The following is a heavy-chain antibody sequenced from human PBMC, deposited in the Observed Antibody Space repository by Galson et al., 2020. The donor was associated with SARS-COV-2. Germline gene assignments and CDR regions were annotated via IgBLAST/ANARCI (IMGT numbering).Heavy chain of an antibody. V-gene: IGHV4-30-2*01. Sequence: SETLSLTCAVSGGSIRSGPHSWSWVRQPPGKGLEWIGYISHNGDTNFNPSLRSRLTMSVDRSKTHFSLTLSSVTAADTAVYYCAREALGSGWFDPWGQ. CDR2: ISHNGDT. J-gene: IGHJ5*02. CDR3: AREALGSGWFDP. D-gene: IGHD3-10*01. CDR1: GGSIRSGPHS.